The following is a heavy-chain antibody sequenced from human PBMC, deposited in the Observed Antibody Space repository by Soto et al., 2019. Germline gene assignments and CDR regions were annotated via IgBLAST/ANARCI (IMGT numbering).Heavy chain of an antibody. CDR2: ISGNGGST. Sequence: GGSLRLSCSASGFTFSIYPMYWVRQAPGKGLEYVSGISGNGGSTSYADSVKGRFTISRDNSKNTLYLQMSSLRAEDTAVYSCAYAAAAGPLDYWGQGTLVTVSS. V-gene: IGHV3-64D*06. J-gene: IGHJ4*02. CDR3: AYAAAAGPLDY. D-gene: IGHD6-13*01. CDR1: GFTFSIYP.